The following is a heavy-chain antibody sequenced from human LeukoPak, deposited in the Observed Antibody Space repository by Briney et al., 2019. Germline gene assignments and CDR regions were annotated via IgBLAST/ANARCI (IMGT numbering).Heavy chain of an antibody. J-gene: IGHJ6*02. CDR1: GGSISSYY. CDR2: IYYSGST. Sequence: PSETLSLTCTASGGSISSYYWSWIRQPPGKGLEWIGYIYYSGSTNYNPSLKSRVTISVGTSKNQFSLKLSSVTAADTAVYYCARVRQYYYYYGMGVWGQGTTVTVSS. CDR3: ARVRQYYYYYGMGV. V-gene: IGHV4-59*01.